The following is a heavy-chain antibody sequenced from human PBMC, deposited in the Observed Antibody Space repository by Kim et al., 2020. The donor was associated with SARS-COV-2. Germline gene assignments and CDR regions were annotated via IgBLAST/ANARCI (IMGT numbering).Heavy chain of an antibody. D-gene: IGHD2-15*01. CDR1: GFTFSNAW. CDR3: TTIYCSGGSCYDGY. V-gene: IGHV3-15*01. J-gene: IGHJ4*02. CDR2: IKSKTDGGTT. Sequence: GGSLRLSCAASGFTFSNAWMSWVRQAPGKGLEWVGRIKSKTDGGTTDYAAPVKGRFTISRDDSKNTLYLQMNSLKTEDTAVYYCTTIYCSGGSCYDGYWGQGTLVTVSS.